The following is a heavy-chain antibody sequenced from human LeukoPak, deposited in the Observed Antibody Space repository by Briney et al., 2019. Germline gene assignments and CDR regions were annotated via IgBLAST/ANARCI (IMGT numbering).Heavy chain of an antibody. CDR2: ISPNSGGT. CDR1: GYTFTGYY. V-gene: IGHV1-2*02. D-gene: IGHD3-22*01. Sequence: ASVKVSCKASGYTFTGYYMHWVRQAPGQGLEWMGWISPNSGGTNYAQKFQGRVTMTRDTSISTAYMELSRLRSDDTAVYYCARDYYDSSGPPRFDPWGQGTLVTVSS. CDR3: ARDYYDSSGPPRFDP. J-gene: IGHJ5*02.